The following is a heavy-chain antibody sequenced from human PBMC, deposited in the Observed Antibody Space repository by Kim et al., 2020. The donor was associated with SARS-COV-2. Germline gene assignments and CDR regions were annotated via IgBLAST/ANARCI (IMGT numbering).Heavy chain of an antibody. CDR2: IYYSGST. Sequence: SETLSLTCTVSGGSISSYYWSWIRQPPGKGLEWIGYIYYSGSTNYNPSLKSRVTISVDTSKNQFSLKLSSVTAADTAVYYCARGFPGIAALDYWGQGTLVTVSS. D-gene: IGHD6-13*01. J-gene: IGHJ4*02. CDR3: ARGFPGIAALDY. V-gene: IGHV4-59*01. CDR1: GGSISSYY.